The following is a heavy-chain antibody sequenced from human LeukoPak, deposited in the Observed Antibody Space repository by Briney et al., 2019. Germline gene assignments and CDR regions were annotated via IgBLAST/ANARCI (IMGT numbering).Heavy chain of an antibody. J-gene: IGHJ6*02. Sequence: PGRSLRLSCTVSGFTFGDHAMSWVRQAPGKGLKWVGFIRSKTYGGTTEYAASVKGRFIISRDDSTSIAYLHMNSLKTEDTAVYYCTRGPIQLWLYHGMDVWGQGTTVTVSS. D-gene: IGHD5-18*01. CDR3: TRGPIQLWLYHGMDV. CDR1: GFTFGDHA. V-gene: IGHV3-49*04. CDR2: IRSKTYGGTT.